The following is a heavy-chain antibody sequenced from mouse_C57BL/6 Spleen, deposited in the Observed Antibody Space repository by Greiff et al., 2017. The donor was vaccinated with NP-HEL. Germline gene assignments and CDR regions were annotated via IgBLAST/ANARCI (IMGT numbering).Heavy chain of an antibody. Sequence: EVKVVESGEGLVKPGGSLKLSCAASGFTFSSYAMSWVRQTPEKRLEWVAYISSGGDYIYYADTVKGRFTISRDNARNTLYLQMSSLKSEDTAMYYCTRAPWSYYFDYWGQGTTLTVSS. D-gene: IGHD1-1*02. CDR1: GFTFSSYA. CDR2: ISSGGDYI. V-gene: IGHV5-9-1*02. CDR3: TRAPWSYYFDY. J-gene: IGHJ2*01.